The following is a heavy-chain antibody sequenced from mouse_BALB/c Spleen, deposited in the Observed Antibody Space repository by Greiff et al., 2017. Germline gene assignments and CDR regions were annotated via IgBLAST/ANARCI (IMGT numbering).Heavy chain of an antibody. J-gene: IGHJ3*01. V-gene: IGHV5-6-4*01. CDR1: GFTFSSYT. CDR3: TRPAYYGNWFAY. CDR2: ISSGGSYT. D-gene: IGHD2-10*01. Sequence: VQLKESGGGLVKPGGSLKLSCAASGFTFSSYTMSWVRQTPEKRLEWVATISSGGSYTYYPDSVKGRFTISRDNAKNTLYLQMSSLKSEDTAMYYCTRPAYYGNWFAYWGQGTLVTVSA.